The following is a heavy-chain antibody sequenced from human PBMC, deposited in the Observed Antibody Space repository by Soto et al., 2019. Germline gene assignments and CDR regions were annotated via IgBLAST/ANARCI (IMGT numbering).Heavy chain of an antibody. V-gene: IGHV1-8*01. CDR3: AREAPSITGTTGYYYCMDV. CDR1: GYTFTSYD. D-gene: IGHD1-7*01. J-gene: IGHJ6*02. CDR2: MNPNRGNT. Sequence: QVQLVQSGAEVKKPGASVKVSCKASGYTFTSYDINWVRQATGQGLEWMGWMNPNRGNTGYAQQFQGRVTMTRNTSISTAYMELSSLRSEDTAVYYCAREAPSITGTTGYYYCMDVWGQGTTVTVSS.